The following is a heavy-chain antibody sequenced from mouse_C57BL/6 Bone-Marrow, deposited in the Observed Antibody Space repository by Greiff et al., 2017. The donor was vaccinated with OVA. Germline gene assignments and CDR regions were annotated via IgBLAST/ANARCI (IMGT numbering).Heavy chain of an antibody. CDR2: INPGSGGT. D-gene: IGHD3-3*01. V-gene: IGHV1-54*01. CDR1: GYAFTNYL. J-gene: IGHJ2*01. CDR3: ARKEGRDY. Sequence: QVQLQQSGAELVRPGTSVKVSCKASGYAFTNYLIEWVKQRPGQGLEWIGVINPGSGGTNYNEKFKGKATLTADKSSSTAYMQLSSLTSEDSAVYFCARKEGRDYWGQGTTLTVSS.